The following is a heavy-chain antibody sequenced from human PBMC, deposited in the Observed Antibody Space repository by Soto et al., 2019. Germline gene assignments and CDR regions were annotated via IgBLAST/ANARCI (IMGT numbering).Heavy chain of an antibody. D-gene: IGHD3-9*01. J-gene: IGHJ6*04. CDR1: GYTFTTYW. CDR2: IYPRDSDT. CDR3: ARRPNTLNYYAMDV. V-gene: IGHV5-51*01. Sequence: GESLKISCKGSGYTFTTYWIGWVRQMPGKGLEWMGIIYPRDSDTRYSPSFQGQVTISADKSISTAYLQWSSLKASDTAIYYCARRPNTLNYYAMDVWGKGTTVTVSS.